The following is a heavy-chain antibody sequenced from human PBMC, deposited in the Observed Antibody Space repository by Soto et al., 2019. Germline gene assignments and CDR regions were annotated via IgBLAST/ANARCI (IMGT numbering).Heavy chain of an antibody. Sequence: SVTIDSATSRYTVRGYGITWLRQAPGQGLEWMGWISAYNGNTNYAQKLQGRVTMTTDTSTSTAYMELRSLRSDDTAVYYCASAGSSGYSELDYWGQGNLVTGSS. D-gene: IGHD3-22*01. CDR3: ASAGSSGYSELDY. V-gene: IGHV1-18*04. CDR1: RYTVRGYG. CDR2: ISAYNGNT. J-gene: IGHJ4*02.